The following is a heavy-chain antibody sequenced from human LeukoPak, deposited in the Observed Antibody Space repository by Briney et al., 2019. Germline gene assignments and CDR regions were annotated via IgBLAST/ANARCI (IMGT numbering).Heavy chain of an antibody. CDR2: IYHSGST. V-gene: IGHV4-30-2*01. CDR3: ARDRAPNGVLFDSSSSSGTLDY. CDR1: GGSISSGGYY. D-gene: IGHD6-6*01. J-gene: IGHJ4*02. Sequence: SETLSFTCTVSGGSISSGGYYWSWIRQPPGKGLEWIGYIYHSGSTYYNPSLKSRVTISVDRSKNQFSLKLSSVTAADTAVYYCARDRAPNGVLFDSSSSSGTLDYWGQGTLVTVSS.